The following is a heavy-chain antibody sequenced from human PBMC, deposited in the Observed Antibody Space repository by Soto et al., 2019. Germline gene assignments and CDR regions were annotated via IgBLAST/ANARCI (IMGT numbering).Heavy chain of an antibody. Sequence: QLQLQESGPGLVKPSETLSLTCSVSGGSIRGGYYWGWVRQPPGKGLEWIGCVSNTGNTYQSPSLKSRLIISADTPNNQFALRLSSVTAEDTAVYYCARWRFYSSTWYTAFDIWGHGTAVTVPS. CDR1: GGSIRGGYY. CDR3: ARWRFYSSTWYTAFDI. V-gene: IGHV4-39*01. D-gene: IGHD6-13*01. J-gene: IGHJ3*02. CDR2: VSNTGNT.